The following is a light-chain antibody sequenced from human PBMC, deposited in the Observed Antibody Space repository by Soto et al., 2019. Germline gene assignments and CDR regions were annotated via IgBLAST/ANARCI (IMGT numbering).Light chain of an antibody. CDR3: QQLYSYPFT. CDR2: AAS. Sequence: DIQMTQSPSSLSASVGDRVTITCRASQSISSYLNWYQQKPGKAPKLLIYAASSLQSGVPSRFSGSGSGTDFTLTISSLQPEDFATYYCQQLYSYPFTFGPGTKVDNK. V-gene: IGKV1-39*01. J-gene: IGKJ3*01. CDR1: QSISSY.